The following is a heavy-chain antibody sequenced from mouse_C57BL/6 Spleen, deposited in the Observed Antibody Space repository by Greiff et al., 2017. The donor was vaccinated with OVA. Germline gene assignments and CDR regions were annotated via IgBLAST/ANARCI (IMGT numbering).Heavy chain of an antibody. CDR3: ARHGANWDPHWYFDV. CDR2: ISGGGGNT. D-gene: IGHD4-1*01. V-gene: IGHV5-9*01. Sequence: DVMLVESGGGLVKPGGSLKLSCAASGFTFSSYTMSWVRQTPEKRLEWVATISGGGGNTYYPDSVKGRFTISRDNAKNTLYLQMSSLRSEDTALYYCARHGANWDPHWYFDVWGTGTTVTVSS. CDR1: GFTFSSYT. J-gene: IGHJ1*03.